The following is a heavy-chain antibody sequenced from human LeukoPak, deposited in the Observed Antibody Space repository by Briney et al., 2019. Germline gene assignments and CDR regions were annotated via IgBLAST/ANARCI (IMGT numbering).Heavy chain of an antibody. CDR1: GYTFTSYA. J-gene: IGHJ4*02. V-gene: IGHV1-69*05. CDR3: AREDIVARYFDY. CDR2: IIPIFGTA. Sequence: GASVKVSCKASGYTFTSYAISWVRQAPGQGLEWMGRIIPIFGTANYAQKFQGRVTITTDESTSTAYMELSSLRSEDTAVYYCAREDIVARYFDYWGQGTLVTVSS. D-gene: IGHD5-12*01.